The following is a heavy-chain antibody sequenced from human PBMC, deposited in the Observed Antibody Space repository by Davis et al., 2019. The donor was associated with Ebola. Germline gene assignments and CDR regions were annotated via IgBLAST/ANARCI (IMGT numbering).Heavy chain of an antibody. CDR2: INHSGST. D-gene: IGHD3-16*01. Sequence: SETLSLTCTVSGGSISSYYWSWIRQPPGKGLEWIGEINHSGSTNYNPSLKSRVTISVDTSKNQFSLKLNSVTAADTAIYYCARAVITGGQWGQGTLVTVSS. J-gene: IGHJ4*02. CDR1: GGSISSYY. V-gene: IGHV4-34*01. CDR3: ARAVITGGQ.